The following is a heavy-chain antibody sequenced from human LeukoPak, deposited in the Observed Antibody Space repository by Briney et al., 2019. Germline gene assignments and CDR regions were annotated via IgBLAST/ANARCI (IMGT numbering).Heavy chain of an antibody. D-gene: IGHD2-2*01. J-gene: IGHJ5*02. CDR1: GGSISSGGYY. CDR3: ARDHIGTPKYCSSTSCYPTGWFDP. Sequence: QASETLSLTCTVSGGSISSGGYYWSWIRQPPGKGLEWIGYIYHSGSTYYNPSLKSRVTISVDRSKNQFSLKLSSVTAADTAVYYCARDHIGTPKYCSSTSCYPTGWFDPWGQGTLVTVSS. CDR2: IYHSGST. V-gene: IGHV4-30-2*01.